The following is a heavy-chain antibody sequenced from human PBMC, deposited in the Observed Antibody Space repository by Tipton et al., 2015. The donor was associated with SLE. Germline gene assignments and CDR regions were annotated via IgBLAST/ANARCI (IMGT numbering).Heavy chain of an antibody. Sequence: TLSLTCTVSGGSISSYYWSRIRQPPGKGLEWIGYIYYSGSTNYNPSLKSRVTISVDTSKNQFSLKLSSVTAADTAVYYCARRGGDAFDIWGQGTMVTVSS. CDR3: ARRGGDAFDI. CDR2: IYYSGST. V-gene: IGHV4-59*01. D-gene: IGHD6-25*01. CDR1: GGSISSYY. J-gene: IGHJ3*02.